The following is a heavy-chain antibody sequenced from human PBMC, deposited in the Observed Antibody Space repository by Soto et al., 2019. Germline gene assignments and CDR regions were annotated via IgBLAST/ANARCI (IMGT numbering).Heavy chain of an antibody. CDR1: GGSISSYY. D-gene: IGHD3-10*01. V-gene: IGHV4-59*01. CDR3: ARALRITMVRGAVNWFDP. J-gene: IGHJ5*02. CDR2: IYYSGST. Sequence: SETLSLTCTVSGGSISSYYWSWIRQPPGKXLEWIGYIYYSGSTNYNPSLKSRVTISVDTSKNQFSLKLSSVTAADTAVYYCARALRITMVRGAVNWFDPWGQGTLVTVSS.